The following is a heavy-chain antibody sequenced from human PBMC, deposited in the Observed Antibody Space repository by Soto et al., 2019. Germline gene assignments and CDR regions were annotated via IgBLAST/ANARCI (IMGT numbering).Heavy chain of an antibody. D-gene: IGHD2-2*02. CDR1: GFTFSSYA. Sequence: GGSLRLTCAASGFTFSSYAMHWVRQAPGKGLEWVAVISYDGSNKYYADSVKGRFTISRDNSKNTLYLQMNSLRAEDTAVYYCARDSSSTSCYTGCNWFDPWGQGTLVTV. CDR3: ARDSSSTSCYTGCNWFDP. CDR2: ISYDGSNK. V-gene: IGHV3-30-3*01. J-gene: IGHJ5*02.